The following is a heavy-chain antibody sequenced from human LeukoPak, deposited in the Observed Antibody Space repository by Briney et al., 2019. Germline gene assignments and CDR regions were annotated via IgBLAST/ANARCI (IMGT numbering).Heavy chain of an antibody. CDR3: AGTSYAAFDP. V-gene: IGHV3-48*04. J-gene: IGHJ5*02. CDR2: ISNSGSTI. D-gene: IGHD2-8*01. Sequence: GGSLRLSCAASGFTFSSYAMSWVRQAPGKGLEWVSYISNSGSTIYYADSVKGRFTISRDNAKNSLYLQMNSLRAEDTAVYYCAGTSYAAFDPWGQGTLVTVSS. CDR1: GFTFSSYA.